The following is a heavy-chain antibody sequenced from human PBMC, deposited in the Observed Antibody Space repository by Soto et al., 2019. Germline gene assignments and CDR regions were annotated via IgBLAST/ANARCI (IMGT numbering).Heavy chain of an antibody. D-gene: IGHD5-18*01. V-gene: IGHV1-18*01. Sequence: GASVKVSCKVSGYTLTELSMHWVRQAPGKGLEWMGWISAYNDDTKYAQKLQGRVTMTTDTSTSTAYMELRSLRSDDTAIYYCARDGFYAGSGSYSYTYSPPRYYAMDVCSQGTRATVS. CDR2: ISAYNDDT. CDR3: ARDGFYAGSGSYSYTYSPPRYYAMDV. CDR1: GYTLTELS. J-gene: IGHJ6*02.